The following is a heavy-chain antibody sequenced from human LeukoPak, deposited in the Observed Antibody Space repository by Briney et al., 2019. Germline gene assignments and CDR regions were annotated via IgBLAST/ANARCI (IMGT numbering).Heavy chain of an antibody. D-gene: IGHD3-10*01. CDR2: IKQDGSEK. CDR1: GFTFSSYW. CDR3: ARDSMREVVRGLNWFDP. J-gene: IGHJ5*02. V-gene: IGHV3-7*01. Sequence: GGSLRLSCAASGFTFSSYWMSWVRQAPGKGLEWVANIKQDGSEKYYVDSVKGRFTISRDNAKNSLYLQMNSLRAEDTAVYYCARDSMREVVRGLNWFDPWGQGTLVTVSS.